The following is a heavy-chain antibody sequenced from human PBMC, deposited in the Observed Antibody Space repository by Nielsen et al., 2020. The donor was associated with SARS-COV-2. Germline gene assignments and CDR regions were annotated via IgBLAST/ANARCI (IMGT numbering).Heavy chain of an antibody. D-gene: IGHD2-15*01. CDR3: AKAVVAATPLAFDI. J-gene: IGHJ3*02. CDR1: GFTFSSYW. Sequence: GESLKISCAASGFTFSSYWMHWVRQAPGKGLEWVAVISYDGSNKYYADSVKGRFTISRDNSKNTLYLQMNSLRAEDTAVYYCAKAVVAATPLAFDIWGQGTMVTVSS. V-gene: IGHV3-30*18. CDR2: ISYDGSNK.